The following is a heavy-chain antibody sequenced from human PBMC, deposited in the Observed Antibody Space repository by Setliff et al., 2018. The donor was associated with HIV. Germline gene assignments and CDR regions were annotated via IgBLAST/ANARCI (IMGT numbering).Heavy chain of an antibody. CDR2: ISYDGSNK. V-gene: IGHV3-30-3*01. J-gene: IGHJ4*02. CDR3: ARAPYYDYGWGSYRYQGYYFDY. Sequence: PGGSLRLSCTASGFIFSDYAMHWVRQAPGKGLEWVAVISYDGSNKYNADSVKGRFTISRDNTKNTLYLQMNSLRAEDTAVYYCARAPYYDYGWGSYRYQGYYFDYWGQGTLVTVSS. CDR1: GFIFSDYA. D-gene: IGHD3-16*02.